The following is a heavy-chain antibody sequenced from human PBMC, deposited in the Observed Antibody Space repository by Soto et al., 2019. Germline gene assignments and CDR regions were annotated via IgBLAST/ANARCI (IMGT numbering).Heavy chain of an antibody. J-gene: IGHJ6*03. Sequence: ASVKVSCKASGYTFTSYDINWVRQATGQGLEWMGWMNPNSGNTGYAQKFQGRVTMTRNTSISTAYMELSSLRSEDTAVYYCAREMYSSSWYSDCYYYMDVWGKGTTVTVSS. V-gene: IGHV1-8*01. CDR3: AREMYSSSWYSDCYYYMDV. CDR2: MNPNSGNT. CDR1: GYTFTSYD. D-gene: IGHD6-13*01.